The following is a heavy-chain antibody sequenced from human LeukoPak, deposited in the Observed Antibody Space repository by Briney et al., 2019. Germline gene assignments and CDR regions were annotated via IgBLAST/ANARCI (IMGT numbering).Heavy chain of an antibody. V-gene: IGHV3-13*01. CDR2: IGTAGDT. D-gene: IGHD6-19*01. Sequence: GGSLRLSCVASGFTLSSYAMHWVRQPAGKGLEWVSAIGTAGDTFYPGSVKGRFTISRDNSKNTLYLQMNSLRAEDTAVYYCAKDHDSSGWYREAHYYYGMDVWGQGTTVTVSS. J-gene: IGHJ6*02. CDR1: GFTLSSYA. CDR3: AKDHDSSGWYREAHYYYGMDV.